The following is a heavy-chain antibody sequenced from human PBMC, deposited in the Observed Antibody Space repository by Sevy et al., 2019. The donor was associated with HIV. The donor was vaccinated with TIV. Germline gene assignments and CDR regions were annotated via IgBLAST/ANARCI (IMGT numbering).Heavy chain of an antibody. Sequence: ASVKVSCKASGFTFSSSAVQWVRQARGQRLEWIGWIVVGSGNTDYAQKFQGRVTITRDMSTTTADMELSSLTSDDTAVYYCAAEDISRFGGPLRVFDMWGQGTMVTVSS. J-gene: IGHJ3*02. CDR3: AAEDISRFGGPLRVFDM. D-gene: IGHD3-16*01. CDR2: IVVGSGNT. CDR1: GFTFSSSA. V-gene: IGHV1-58*01.